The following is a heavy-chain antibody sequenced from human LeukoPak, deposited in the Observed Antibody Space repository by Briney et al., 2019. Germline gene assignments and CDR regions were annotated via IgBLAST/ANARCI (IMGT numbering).Heavy chain of an antibody. CDR1: GFTFSAYH. J-gene: IGHJ4*02. V-gene: IGHV3-48*02. CDR2: ISTTGTTI. D-gene: IGHD2-8*01. Sequence: PGGSLRLSCAASGFTFSAYHINWVRQAPGKGLEWISYISTTGTTIHYADSVKGRFAISRDNAKSSLYLQMNSLRDEDTALYYCAKELYGNPSGYWGQGTRVTVSS. CDR3: AKELYGNPSGY.